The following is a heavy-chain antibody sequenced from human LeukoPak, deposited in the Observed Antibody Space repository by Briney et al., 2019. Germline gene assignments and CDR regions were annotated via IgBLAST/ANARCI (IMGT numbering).Heavy chain of an antibody. V-gene: IGHV4-39*01. J-gene: IGHJ5*02. CDR1: GVPKRRSNDY. CDR2: IYYSGTT. Sequence: PSETLSLTCTVSGVPKRRSNDYWGWVRQPPGKGLEWIGSIYYSGTTYYSPSLKSRVTISVDTSKNQFSLKLTSVTAADTAVYYCASSGAADGPSHNWVETWGQGALVTVSS. CDR3: ASSGAADGPSHNWVET. D-gene: IGHD6-13*01.